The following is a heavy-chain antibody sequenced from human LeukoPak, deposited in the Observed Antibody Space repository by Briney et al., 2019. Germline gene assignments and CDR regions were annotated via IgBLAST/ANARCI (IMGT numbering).Heavy chain of an antibody. J-gene: IGHJ4*02. CDR3: AVGWDGVRSFAY. CDR1: GFTFSSYS. Sequence: GGSLRLSCAASGFTFSSYSMNWVRQAPGKGLEWVSYISSSSSTIYYADSVKGRFTISRDNAKNSLYLQINSLRAEDTAVYYCAVGWDGVRSFAYWGQGTLVTVSS. V-gene: IGHV3-48*04. D-gene: IGHD3-3*01. CDR2: ISSSSSTI.